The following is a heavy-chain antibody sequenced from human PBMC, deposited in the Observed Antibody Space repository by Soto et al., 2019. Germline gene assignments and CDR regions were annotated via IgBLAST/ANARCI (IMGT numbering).Heavy chain of an antibody. Sequence: GGSLRLSCAASGFIVSSSHMIWVRQAPGKGLEGVSILYNNGNTNYVDSVKGRFTITRDNSKNTLYLQMNSLGVEDTAVYCCARLAEAEHHWGQGALVTVSS. CDR2: LYNNGNT. J-gene: IGHJ5*02. CDR3: ARLAEAEHH. CDR1: GFIVSSSH. V-gene: IGHV3-53*01.